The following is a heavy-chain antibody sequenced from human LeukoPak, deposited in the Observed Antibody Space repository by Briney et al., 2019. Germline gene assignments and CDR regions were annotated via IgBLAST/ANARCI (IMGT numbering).Heavy chain of an antibody. D-gene: IGHD1-26*01. CDR3: ARDVGAAAPDAFDI. V-gene: IGHV3-21*01. CDR2: ISTSSNYI. Sequence: PGGSLRLSCAASGFTFSTYNMNWVRQAPGRGPEWVSSISTSSNYIYYADSVKGRSTISRDNAKNSLYPQMNSLRVEDTDVYYCARDVGAAAPDAFDIWGQGTMVTVSS. J-gene: IGHJ3*02. CDR1: GFTFSTYN.